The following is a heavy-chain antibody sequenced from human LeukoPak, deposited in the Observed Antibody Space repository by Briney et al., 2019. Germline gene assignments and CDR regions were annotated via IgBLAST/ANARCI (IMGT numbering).Heavy chain of an antibody. CDR2: ISAYNGNT. J-gene: IGHJ6*02. V-gene: IGHV1-18*01. D-gene: IGHD4-17*01. CDR1: GYTFTSYG. CDR3: ARARTANYGDYLAAPDGMDV. Sequence: ASVKVSCKASGYTFTSYGISWVRQAPGQGLEWMGWISAYNGNTNYAQKLQGGVTMTTDTSTSTAYMELRSLRSDDTAVYYCARARTANYGDYLAAPDGMDVWGQGTTVTVSS.